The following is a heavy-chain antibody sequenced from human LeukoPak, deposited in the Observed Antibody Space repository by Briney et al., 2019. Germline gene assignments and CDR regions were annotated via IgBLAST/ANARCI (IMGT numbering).Heavy chain of an antibody. V-gene: IGHV1-18*01. Sequence: GASVKVSCKASGYSFTAQYMHWLRQAPEQGLEWMGWISAYNGNTNYAQKLQGRVTMTTDTSTSTAYMELRSLRSDDTAVYYCASTFFGPAATYNWFDPWGQGTLVTVSS. J-gene: IGHJ5*02. CDR1: GYSFTAQY. CDR3: ASTFFGPAATYNWFDP. CDR2: ISAYNGNT. D-gene: IGHD2-2*01.